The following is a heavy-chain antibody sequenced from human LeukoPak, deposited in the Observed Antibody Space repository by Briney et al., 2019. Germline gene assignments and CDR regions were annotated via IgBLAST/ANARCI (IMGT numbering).Heavy chain of an antibody. Sequence: GGSLRLSCAASGFTFSSYAMSWVRQAPGKGLEWVSAISGSGGSTYYADSVKGRFTISRDNSKNTLYLQMNSLRAEDTAVYYCAKDSYYDYIWGSYRLDYFDYWGQGTLVTVSS. J-gene: IGHJ4*02. D-gene: IGHD3-16*02. CDR1: GFTFSSYA. CDR2: ISGSGGST. CDR3: AKDSYYDYIWGSYRLDYFDY. V-gene: IGHV3-23*01.